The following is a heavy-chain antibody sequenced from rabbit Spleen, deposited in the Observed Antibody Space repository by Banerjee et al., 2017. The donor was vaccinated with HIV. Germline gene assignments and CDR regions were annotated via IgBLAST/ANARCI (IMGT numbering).Heavy chain of an antibody. Sequence: GSGGSLGKPWASLTIPFKAPGNHFQNRHWGFLGRQAPGKGLELIACINIVTGKSVYASWAKGRFTMSRTSSTTVTLQMTSLTAADTATYFCARDLVAVIGWNFNLWGPGTLVTVS. J-gene: IGHJ4*01. D-gene: IGHD1-1*01. CDR2: INIVTGKS. V-gene: IGHV1S45*01. CDR1: GNHFQNRHW. CDR3: ARDLVAVIGWNFNL.